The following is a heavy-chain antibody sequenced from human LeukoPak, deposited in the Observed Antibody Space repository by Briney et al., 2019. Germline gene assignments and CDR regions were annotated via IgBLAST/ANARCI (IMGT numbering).Heavy chain of an antibody. Sequence: SETLSLTCTVSGGSISSHYWSWIRQPPGKGLEWIGYIYYSGSTNYNPSLKSRVTISVDTSKNQFSLKLSSVTAADTAVYYCARDPLYYGSGSYSSYYFDYWGQGTLVTVSS. CDR1: GGSISSHY. V-gene: IGHV4-59*11. J-gene: IGHJ4*02. D-gene: IGHD3-10*01. CDR2: IYYSGST. CDR3: ARDPLYYGSGSYSSYYFDY.